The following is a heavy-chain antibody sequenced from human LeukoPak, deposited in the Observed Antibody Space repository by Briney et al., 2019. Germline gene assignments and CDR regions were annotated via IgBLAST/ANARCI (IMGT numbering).Heavy chain of an antibody. D-gene: IGHD6-13*01. J-gene: IGHJ4*02. CDR1: GGSISSGGYY. V-gene: IGHV4-31*03. Sequence: PSQTLSLTCTVSGGSISSGGYYWRWIRQHPGKGLEWIGYIYYSGSTYYNPSLKSRVTISVDTSKNQFSLKLSSVTAADTAVYYCARGRGSSSWYYFDYWGQGTLVSVSS. CDR2: IYYSGST. CDR3: ARGRGSSSWYYFDY.